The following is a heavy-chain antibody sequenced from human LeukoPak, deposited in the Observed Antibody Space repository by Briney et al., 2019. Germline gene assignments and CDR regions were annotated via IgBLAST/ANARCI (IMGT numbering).Heavy chain of an antibody. Sequence: SEALSLTCTVSGASISGHYLTWLRQPPGKGLEWIGYISHIGSTNYNPSLKSRVTISVDTSKNQFSLKLTSVTAADTAVYYCARDRISINALDMWGQGTMVTVSS. V-gene: IGHV4-59*11. J-gene: IGHJ3*02. CDR3: ARDRISINALDM. CDR1: GASISGHY. CDR2: ISHIGST. D-gene: IGHD1-14*01.